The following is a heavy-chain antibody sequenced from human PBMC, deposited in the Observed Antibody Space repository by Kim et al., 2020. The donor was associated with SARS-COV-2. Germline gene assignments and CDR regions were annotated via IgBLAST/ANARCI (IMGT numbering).Heavy chain of an antibody. CDR2: ISAYNGNT. D-gene: IGHD3-3*01. Sequence: ASVKVSCKASGYTFTSYGISWVRQAPGQGLEWMGWISAYNGNTNYAQKLQGRVTMTTDTSTSTAYMELRSLRSDDTAVYYCAAGETYYDFWSGYSPSSAFDIWGQGTMVTVSS. CDR3: AAGETYYDFWSGYSPSSAFDI. CDR1: GYTFTSYG. V-gene: IGHV1-18*01. J-gene: IGHJ3*02.